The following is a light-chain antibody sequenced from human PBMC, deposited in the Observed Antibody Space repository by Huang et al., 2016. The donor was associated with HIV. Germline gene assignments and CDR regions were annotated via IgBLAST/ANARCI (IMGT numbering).Light chain of an antibody. V-gene: IGKV1-39*01. J-gene: IGKJ2*01. CDR1: QTIDRF. CDR2: TTS. Sequence: DIQMTQSPSSLSASVGERVTITCRASQTIDRFLNWYQQKPGKAPNLLIYTTSNLQSGAPSRFSGSGSGTDFTLTISSLQPEDFATYYCQQSYSAPYTFGQGTKLEIK. CDR3: QQSYSAPYT.